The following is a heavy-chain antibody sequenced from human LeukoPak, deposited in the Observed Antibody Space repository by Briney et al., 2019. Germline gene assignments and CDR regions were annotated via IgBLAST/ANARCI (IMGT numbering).Heavy chain of an antibody. Sequence: GASVEVTCKASGGTFSSYAISWVRQAPGQGLEWMGRIIPILGIANYAQKFQGRVTITADKSTSTAYMELSSLRSEDTAVYYCARDLSSGYYYGYWGQGTLVTVSS. J-gene: IGHJ4*02. V-gene: IGHV1-69*04. CDR2: IIPILGIA. CDR3: ARDLSSGYYYGY. D-gene: IGHD3-22*01. CDR1: GGTFSSYA.